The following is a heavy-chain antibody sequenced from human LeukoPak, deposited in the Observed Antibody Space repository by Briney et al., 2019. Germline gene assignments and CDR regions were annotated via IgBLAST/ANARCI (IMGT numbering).Heavy chain of an antibody. CDR2: MYYSGSA. CDR1: GASISTTTNY. V-gene: IGHV4-39*07. CDR3: AREAYNWNIDVFDI. J-gene: IGHJ3*02. D-gene: IGHD1-20*01. Sequence: SETLSLTCSVSGASISTTTNYWDWIRQPPGKELEWIGTMYYSGSAYYNPSLKSRVTISVDTSKNQFSLRLSSVTAADTALYYCAREAYNWNIDVFDIWGQGTMVTVSS.